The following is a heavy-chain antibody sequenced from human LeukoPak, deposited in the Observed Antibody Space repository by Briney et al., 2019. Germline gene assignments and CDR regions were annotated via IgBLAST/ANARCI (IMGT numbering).Heavy chain of an antibody. Sequence: PGGSLRLSCAASGFTFSSYAMSWVRQAPGKGLEWVSAISGGGGSTYYADSVKGRFTISRDNSKNTLYLQMNSLRAEDTAVYYCAKDPDLRGVQQKYFDYWGQGTLVTVSS. D-gene: IGHD3-10*01. CDR2: ISGGGGST. J-gene: IGHJ4*02. V-gene: IGHV3-23*01. CDR1: GFTFSSYA. CDR3: AKDPDLRGVQQKYFDY.